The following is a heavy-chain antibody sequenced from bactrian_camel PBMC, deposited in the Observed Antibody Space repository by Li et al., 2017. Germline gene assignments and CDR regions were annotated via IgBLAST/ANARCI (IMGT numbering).Heavy chain of an antibody. CDR2: IGSGGDRT. Sequence: VQLVESGGGLVQPGGSLRLSCAASGFTFSRYDMGWFRQASGKGLEGVSAIGSGGDRTYLADSVKGRFTIYNDNAKYPLYLHLSSLKTEDTVIYYCVSGDYSGGYHRTFGYRGQGTQVTVS. D-gene: IGHD2*01. V-gene: IGHV3S40*01. J-gene: IGHJ6*01. CDR3: VSGDYSGGYHRTFGY. CDR1: GFTFSRYD.